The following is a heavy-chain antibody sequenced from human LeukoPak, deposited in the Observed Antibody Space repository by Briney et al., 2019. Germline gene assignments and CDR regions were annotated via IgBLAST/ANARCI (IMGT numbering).Heavy chain of an antibody. Sequence: PSETLSLTCTVSGGSISSYYWSWIRQPPGKGLEWIGYIYYSGCTNYNPSLKSRVTISVDTSKNQFSLKLSSVTAADAAVYYCASWGEGGAFDIWGQGTMVTVSS. CDR2: IYYSGCT. J-gene: IGHJ3*02. CDR3: ASWGEGGAFDI. V-gene: IGHV4-59*01. D-gene: IGHD3-16*01. CDR1: GGSISSYY.